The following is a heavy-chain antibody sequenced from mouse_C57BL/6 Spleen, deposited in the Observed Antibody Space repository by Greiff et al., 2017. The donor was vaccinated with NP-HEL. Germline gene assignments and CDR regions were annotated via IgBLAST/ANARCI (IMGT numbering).Heavy chain of an antibody. D-gene: IGHD1-1*01. CDR1: GFTFSDYG. CDR2: ISSGSSTI. Sequence: EVQLMESGGGLVKPGGSLKLSCAASGFTFSDYGMHWVRQAPEKGLEWVAYISSGSSTIYYADTVQGRFTISRDNAKNTLFLQMTSLRSEDTAMYSCAWSLLFITTVVGYWGQGTSVTVSS. V-gene: IGHV5-17*01. J-gene: IGHJ4*01. CDR3: AWSLLFITTVVGY.